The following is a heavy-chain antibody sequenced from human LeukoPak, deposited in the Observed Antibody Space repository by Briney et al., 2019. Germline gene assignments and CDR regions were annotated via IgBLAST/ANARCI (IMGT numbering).Heavy chain of an antibody. V-gene: IGHV1-18*01. J-gene: IGHJ4*02. D-gene: IGHD3-9*01. CDR1: GYTFTSYG. CDR2: ISAYNGNT. CDR3: ARYYDILTGYYPLSH. Sequence: ASAKVSCKASGYTFTSYGISWVRQAPGQGLEWMGWISAYNGNTNYAQKLQGRVTMTTDTSTSTAYMELGSLRSDDTAVYYCARYYDILTGYYPLSHWGQGTLVTVSS.